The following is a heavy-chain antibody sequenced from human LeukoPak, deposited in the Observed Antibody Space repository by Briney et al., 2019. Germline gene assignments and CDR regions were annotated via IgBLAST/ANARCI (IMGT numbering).Heavy chain of an antibody. D-gene: IGHD2-2*01. J-gene: IGHJ5*02. CDR2: IRYNRLFS. V-gene: IGHV3-30*02. CDR3: ARGEVPAAMASWFDP. Sequence: PGGSLRPSCTASGFTFSDYGFHWVRQAPGKGLEWVAFIRYNRLFSYADSVRGRFTISRDNSKNTLYLQMNSLRAEDTAVYYCARGEVPAAMASWFDPWGQGTLVTVSS. CDR1: GFTFSDYG.